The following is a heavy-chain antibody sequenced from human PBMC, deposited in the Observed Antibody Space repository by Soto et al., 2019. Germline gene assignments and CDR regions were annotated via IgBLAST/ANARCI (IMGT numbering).Heavy chain of an antibody. CDR3: AGALGYSYGLYFDY. D-gene: IGHD5-18*01. Sequence: ASVKVSCKASGYTFTSYTMHWVRQAPGQRLEWMGWINAGNGNTKYSQKFQGRVTITRDKSASTAYMELSSLRSEDTAVYYCAGALGYSYGLYFDYWGQGTLVTVSS. CDR1: GYTFTSYT. CDR2: INAGNGNT. J-gene: IGHJ4*02. V-gene: IGHV1-3*01.